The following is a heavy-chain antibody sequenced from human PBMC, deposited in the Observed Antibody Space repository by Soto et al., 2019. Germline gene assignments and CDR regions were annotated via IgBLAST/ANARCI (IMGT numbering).Heavy chain of an antibody. V-gene: IGHV5-51*01. CDR2: IYPGDSDT. J-gene: IGHJ6*02. D-gene: IGHD6-13*01. CDR1: GYIFTSYW. CDR3: ARLSYSSSWRYYYYYYGMDV. Sequence: PGESLKISCSGSGYIFTSYWIGWVRQMPGKGLEWMGIIYPGDSDTRYSPSFQGQVTISADKSISTAYLQWSSLKASDTAMYYCARLSYSSSWRYYYYYYGMDVWGQGTTVTVPS.